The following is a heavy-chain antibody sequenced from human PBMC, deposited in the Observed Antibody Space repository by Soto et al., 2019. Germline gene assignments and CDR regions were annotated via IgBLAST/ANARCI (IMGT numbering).Heavy chain of an antibody. CDR2: LSYDGTIK. J-gene: IGHJ6*02. Sequence: QVQLVESGGGVVLPGRSLRLSCAGCGFTFRTFPMHWARQAPGKGLEWGAVLSYDGTIKYYADSVKGRLSISRDNSKNLVYVQMNNLRPEDTATYYCAKGFVEVTSTQRDYFYDMDAWRQGTTVTVSS. CDR1: GFTFRTFP. V-gene: IGHV3-30-3*01. CDR3: AKGFVEVTSTQRDYFYDMDA. D-gene: IGHD2-21*02.